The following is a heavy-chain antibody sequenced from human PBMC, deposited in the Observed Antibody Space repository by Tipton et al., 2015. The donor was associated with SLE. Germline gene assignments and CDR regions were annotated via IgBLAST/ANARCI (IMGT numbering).Heavy chain of an antibody. Sequence: TLSLTCTVSGASISTYYWSWIRQPPGKGLEWIGEINHSGSTNYNPSLKSRVTISVDTSKNQFSLKLRSVTAADTAVYYCASGILTGNAAFDVWGQGKMVSVSP. CDR3: ASGILTGNAAFDV. D-gene: IGHD3-9*01. V-gene: IGHV4-34*01. J-gene: IGHJ3*01. CDR2: INHSGST. CDR1: GASISTYY.